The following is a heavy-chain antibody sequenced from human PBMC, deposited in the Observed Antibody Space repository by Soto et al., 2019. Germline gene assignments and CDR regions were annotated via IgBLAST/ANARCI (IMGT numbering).Heavy chain of an antibody. D-gene: IGHD2-15*01. CDR2: ISSSSSYI. CDR3: AREGCSGGSCYSEDYYYYYGMDV. V-gene: IGHV3-21*01. J-gene: IGHJ6*02. Sequence: GGSLRLPCAAAGFTFSSHSMNWVRQAPGKGLEWVSSISSSSSYIYYADSVKGRFTISRDNAKNSLYLQMNSLRAEDTAVYYCAREGCSGGSCYSEDYYYYYGMDVWGQGTTVTVSS. CDR1: GFTFSSHS.